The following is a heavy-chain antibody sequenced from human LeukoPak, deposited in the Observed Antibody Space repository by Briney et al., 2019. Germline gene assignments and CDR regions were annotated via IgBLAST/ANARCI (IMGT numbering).Heavy chain of an antibody. D-gene: IGHD1-26*01. J-gene: IGHJ5*02. CDR3: ARDPRGIVGANHNWFDP. Sequence: SETLSLTCTASGGSISSYYWSWIRQPAGKGLEWIGRIYAGGSTNYNPSLKSRVTMSVDTSKSQFSLKLISVTAADTAVYYCARDPRGIVGANHNWFDPWGQGTLVTVSS. CDR2: IYAGGST. CDR1: GGSISSYY. V-gene: IGHV4-4*07.